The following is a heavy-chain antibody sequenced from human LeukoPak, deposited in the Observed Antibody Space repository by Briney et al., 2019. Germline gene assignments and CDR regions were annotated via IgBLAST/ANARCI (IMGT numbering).Heavy chain of an antibody. V-gene: IGHV3-30*02. D-gene: IGHD3-10*02. CDR3: AKGKDVPFQY. CDR2: IRSDGSNE. Sequence: PGGSLRLSCAASGFSFRSYGRHWVRQAPGKGLEWVAFIRSDGSNEYYADSVKGRFTISRDNSKNTLYLQMNSLRSEDTAVYYCAKGKDVPFQYWGQGTLVTVSS. J-gene: IGHJ4*02. CDR1: GFSFRSYG.